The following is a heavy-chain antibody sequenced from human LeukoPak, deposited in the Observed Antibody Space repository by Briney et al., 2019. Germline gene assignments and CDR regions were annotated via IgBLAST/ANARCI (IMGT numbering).Heavy chain of an antibody. CDR1: GFSVSNNY. D-gene: IGHD6-19*01. CDR3: AKDSQAV. J-gene: IGHJ4*02. V-gene: IGHV3-53*01. CDR2: IYSRGGT. Sequence: PGGSLRLSCAVSGFSVSNNYMNWVRQAPEKGLEWVSLIYSRGGTSYADSVKGRFTISRDSSKNTLFLQMNSLRVEDTAVYYCAKDSQAVWGQGTLVTVSS.